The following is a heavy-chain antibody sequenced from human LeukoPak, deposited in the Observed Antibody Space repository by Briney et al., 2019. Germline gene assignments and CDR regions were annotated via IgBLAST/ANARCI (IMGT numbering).Heavy chain of an antibody. D-gene: IGHD3-10*01. CDR3: AREATMVRGVITFYDS. V-gene: IGHV3-23*01. CDR1: GFTFSSYP. CDR2: ISGSGRNT. Sequence: GGSLKLFCAASGFTFSSYPMSWVRQAPGKGLELVSGISGSGRNTYSADSVTGRVIISRDNSKNTLYLQMNSLRAEDTAVYYCAREATMVRGVITFYDSWGHGTLVTVSS. J-gene: IGHJ5*01.